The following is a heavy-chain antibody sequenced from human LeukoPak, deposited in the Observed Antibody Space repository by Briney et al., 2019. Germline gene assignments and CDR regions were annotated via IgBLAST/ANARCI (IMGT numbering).Heavy chain of an antibody. CDR2: INPNSGGT. J-gene: IGHJ6*03. CDR3: ARGWFQSYYYYYYYYMDV. CDR1: GYTFTGYY. V-gene: IGHV1-2*02. D-gene: IGHD3-10*01. Sequence: GASVKVSCKASGYTFTGYYMHWVRQAPGQGLEWMGWINPNSGGTNYAQKFQGRVTMTRDTSISTAYMELSRLRSDDTAVYYCARGWFQSYYYYYYYYMDVWGKGTTVTVSS.